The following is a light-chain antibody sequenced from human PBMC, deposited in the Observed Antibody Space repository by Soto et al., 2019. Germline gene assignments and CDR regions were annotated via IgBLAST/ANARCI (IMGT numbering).Light chain of an antibody. CDR2: ESS. CDR3: CSYVGSSTLV. J-gene: IGLJ3*02. Sequence: QSALTQPASVSGSPGQSITISCTGTSSDVGSYNLVSWYRQHPGKAPKLMIYESSKRPSGLSNRFSGSKSGNTASLTISGLQAEDEADYYCCSYVGSSTLVFGRGTKVTVL. CDR1: SSDVGSYNL. V-gene: IGLV2-23*01.